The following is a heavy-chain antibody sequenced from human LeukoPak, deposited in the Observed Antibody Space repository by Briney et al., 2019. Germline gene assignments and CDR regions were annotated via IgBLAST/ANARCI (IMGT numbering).Heavy chain of an antibody. J-gene: IGHJ4*02. CDR3: ARGDGTSSGLYFQH. CDR2: LSGSGDTT. D-gene: IGHD6-6*01. V-gene: IGHV3-23*01. CDR1: GFAFRSFD. Sequence: PGGSLRLSCAASGFAFRSFDMSWVRQAPGKGLEWVSSLSGSGDTTYYADSVKGRFTISRDNTNNVLFLQMDSLRADDTALYYCARGDGTSSGLYFQHWGQGIPVTVSS.